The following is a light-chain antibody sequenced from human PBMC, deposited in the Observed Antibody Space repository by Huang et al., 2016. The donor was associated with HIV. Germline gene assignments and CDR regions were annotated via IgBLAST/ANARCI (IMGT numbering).Light chain of an antibody. J-gene: IGKJ1*01. Sequence: DIQMNQAPSILSASVGDRVTITCRASQSVSSWLAWYQQKTGKPPKRLIYKSSTLESGVPSRFSGSGSGTEFTLTISSLQPDDFATYYCQQYNTFWTFGQGTKV. CDR1: QSVSSW. CDR3: QQYNTFWT. CDR2: KSS. V-gene: IGKV1-5*03.